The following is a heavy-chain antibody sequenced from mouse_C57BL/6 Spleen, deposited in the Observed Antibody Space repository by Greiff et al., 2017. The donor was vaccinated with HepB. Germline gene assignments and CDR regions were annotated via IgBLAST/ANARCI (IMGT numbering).Heavy chain of an antibody. J-gene: IGHJ1*03. D-gene: IGHD1-1*01. V-gene: IGHV5-17*01. Sequence: EVMLVESGGGLVKPGGSLKLSCAASGFTFSDYGMHWVRQAPEKGLEWVAYISSGSSTIYYADTVKGRFTISRDNAKNTLFLQVTSLRSEDTAMYYCAQSSSWYFDVWGTGTTVTVSS. CDR3: AQSSSWYFDV. CDR2: ISSGSSTI. CDR1: GFTFSDYG.